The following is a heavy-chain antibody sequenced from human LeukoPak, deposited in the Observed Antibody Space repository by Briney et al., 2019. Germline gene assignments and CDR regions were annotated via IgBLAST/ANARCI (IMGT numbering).Heavy chain of an antibody. CDR2: ISYDGSIQ. J-gene: IGHJ4*02. CDR3: VGEVGSRQMNS. V-gene: IGHV3-30*02. Sequence: GGSLRLSCVGPGFQFSSYALSWVRHSPGKGLECVAYISYDGSIQLYGDSVKGRFTISRDNSKDMLFLQMNSLRVDDTAIYYCVGEVGSRQMNSWGQGTLVTVSS. D-gene: IGHD1-26*01. CDR1: GFQFSSYA.